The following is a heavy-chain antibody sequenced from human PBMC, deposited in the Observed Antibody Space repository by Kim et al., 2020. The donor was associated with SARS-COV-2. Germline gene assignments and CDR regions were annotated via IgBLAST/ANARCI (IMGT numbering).Heavy chain of an antibody. CDR2: ISHSGDDI. V-gene: IGHV3-21*06. Sequence: GGSLRLSCAASGFSFSSYSMNWVRQAPGKGLEWLLSISHSGDDIYYRDSVKGRFTISRDNAKSSLYLQMNTLRAEDTAVYYCTRVIAAPTGWFDRWGKGTQVTVSS. J-gene: IGHJ5*02. D-gene: IGHD6-13*01. CDR1: GFSFSSYS. CDR3: TRVIAAPTGWFDR.